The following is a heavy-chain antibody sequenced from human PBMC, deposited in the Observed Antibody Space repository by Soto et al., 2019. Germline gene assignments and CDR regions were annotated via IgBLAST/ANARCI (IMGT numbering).Heavy chain of an antibody. Sequence: QVQLVQSGAEVKKPGSSVKVSCKASGGTFSSYTISWVRQAPGQGLEWMGRIIPILGIANYAQKFPGRVTITADKSTSTAYMALSSLRSEDTAVYYCATEYGGNSAWGQGTLGTVSS. CDR1: GGTFSSYT. CDR3: ATEYGGNSA. V-gene: IGHV1-69*02. D-gene: IGHD4-17*01. CDR2: IIPILGIA. J-gene: IGHJ4*02.